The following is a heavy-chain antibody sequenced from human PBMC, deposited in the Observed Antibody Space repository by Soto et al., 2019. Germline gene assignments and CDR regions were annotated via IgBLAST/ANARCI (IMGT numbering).Heavy chain of an antibody. CDR3: ARVGYYYDSSGYYHNWFDP. Sequence: SETLSLTCSVSGGTINSGDYFWSWIRQPPGKGLEWIGSIFYTGSTYYSPSLKSRASMSMDTSKNLFSLRLRSLTAADTAVYFCARVGYYYDSSGYYHNWFDPWGQGTLVTVSS. D-gene: IGHD3-22*01. V-gene: IGHV4-30-4*01. CDR2: IFYTGST. CDR1: GGTINSGDYF. J-gene: IGHJ5*02.